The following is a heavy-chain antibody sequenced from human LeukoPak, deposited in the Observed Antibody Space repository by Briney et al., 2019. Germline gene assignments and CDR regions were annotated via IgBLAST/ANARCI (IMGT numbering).Heavy chain of an antibody. CDR1: GFPFSNAW. CDR3: STVSPYYGSGTTSPDS. CDR2: IKSKTDGGKT. D-gene: IGHD3-10*01. Sequence: GGSLRLSCAASGFPFSNAWMSWVRQAPGKGLEWVGRIKSKTDGGKTDYAAPVQGRFSISRDDSENTLYLQMNGLNAEDTAVYYCSTVSPYYGSGTTSPDSWGQGTLVVVSS. V-gene: IGHV3-15*01. J-gene: IGHJ4*02.